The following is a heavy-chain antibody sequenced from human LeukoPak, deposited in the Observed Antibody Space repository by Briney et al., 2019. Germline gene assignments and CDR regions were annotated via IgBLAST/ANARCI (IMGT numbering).Heavy chain of an antibody. Sequence: GGSLRLSCSASGFTFRKYSMHWVRQAPGKGLEWVAVTSYDGINTDYADSVKGRFTISRDNSENMVYLQMNSLRAEDTAVYYCAKDIVIMVVVGGAFDQWGQGTLVTVSS. D-gene: IGHD3-22*01. V-gene: IGHV3-30*04. CDR1: GFTFRKYS. J-gene: IGHJ4*02. CDR2: TSYDGINT. CDR3: AKDIVIMVVVGGAFDQ.